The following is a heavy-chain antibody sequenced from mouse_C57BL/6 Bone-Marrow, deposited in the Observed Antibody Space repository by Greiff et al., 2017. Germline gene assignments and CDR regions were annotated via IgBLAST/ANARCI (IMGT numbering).Heavy chain of an antibody. Sequence: EVQLVESVAELVRPGASVKLSCTASGFNIKNTYMHWVKQRPEQGLEWIGRIDPANGNTKYAPKFQGKATITADTSSNTAYLQLSSLTSEDTAIYYCASITTVVAIADYWGQGTTLTVSS. J-gene: IGHJ2*01. CDR2: IDPANGNT. D-gene: IGHD1-1*01. V-gene: IGHV14-3*01. CDR3: ASITTVVAIADY. CDR1: GFNIKNTY.